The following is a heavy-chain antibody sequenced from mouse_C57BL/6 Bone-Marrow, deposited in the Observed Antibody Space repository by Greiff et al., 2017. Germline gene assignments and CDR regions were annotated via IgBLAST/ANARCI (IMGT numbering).Heavy chain of an antibody. CDR1: GYTFTSYW. J-gene: IGHJ1*03. CDR2: IDPSDSYT. Sequence: QVQLKQPGAELVKPGASVKLSCKASGYTFTSYWMQWVKQRPGQGLEWIGEIDPSDSYTNYNQKFKGKATLTVDTSSSTAYMQLSSLTSEDSAVYYCARVITTVVARYFDVWGTGTTVTVSS. D-gene: IGHD1-1*01. CDR3: ARVITTVVARYFDV. V-gene: IGHV1-50*01.